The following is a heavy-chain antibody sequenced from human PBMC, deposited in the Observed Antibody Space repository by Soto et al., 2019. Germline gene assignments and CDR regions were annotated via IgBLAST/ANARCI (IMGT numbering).Heavy chain of an antibody. CDR1: GYTFTSYD. Sequence: VSVKVSCKAPGYTFTSYDINWLRQATGQGREWMGWMNPTSGNTGYAQKFPGRVTMTRNTSISTAYMKLSRLRSEDTAVYYCARGLPGIRPSGSRGCLNWFDPWGQGPLVTVSS. V-gene: IGHV1-8*01. CDR2: MNPTSGNT. D-gene: IGHD3-10*01. CDR3: ARGLPGIRPSGSRGCLNWFDP. J-gene: IGHJ5*02.